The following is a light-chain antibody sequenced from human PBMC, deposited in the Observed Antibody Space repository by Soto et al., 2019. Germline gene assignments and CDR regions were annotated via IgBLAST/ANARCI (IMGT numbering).Light chain of an antibody. V-gene: IGLV2-14*01. CDR1: SSDVGGYNY. CDR3: SSYTSSSTMV. Sequence: QSALTQPASVSGSPGQSITISCTGTSSDVGGYNYVSWYQQHPGKAPKLMIYEVSNRPSGVSNRFSGSKSGNTDSLTISGLQAEDEADYYCSSYTSSSTMVFGGGTPLTV. CDR2: EVS. J-gene: IGLJ2*01.